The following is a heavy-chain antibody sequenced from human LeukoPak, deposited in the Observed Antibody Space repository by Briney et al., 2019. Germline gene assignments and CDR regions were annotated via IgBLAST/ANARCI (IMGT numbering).Heavy chain of an antibody. D-gene: IGHD3-10*01. Sequence: ASVKDSCKASGYTFTGYYMHWVRQAPGQGLEWMGWINPNSGGTNYAQKFQGRVTMTRDTSISTAYMELSRLRSDDTAVYYCARAPYGSGSYRALPNWFDPWGQGTLVTVSS. CDR3: ARAPYGSGSYRALPNWFDP. J-gene: IGHJ5*02. V-gene: IGHV1-2*02. CDR2: INPNSGGT. CDR1: GYTFTGYY.